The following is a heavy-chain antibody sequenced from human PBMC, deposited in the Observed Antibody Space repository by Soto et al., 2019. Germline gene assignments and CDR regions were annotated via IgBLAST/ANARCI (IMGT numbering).Heavy chain of an antibody. CDR1: GYTFTSYG. J-gene: IGHJ6*02. CDR3: ARDKDGSGSYYNVLYYYYYGMDV. V-gene: IGHV1-18*01. CDR2: ISAYNGNT. D-gene: IGHD3-10*01. Sequence: GASVKVSCKASGYTFTSYGISWVRQAPGQGLEWMGWISAYNGNTNYAQKLQGRVTMTTDTSTSTAYMELRSLRSDDTAVYYCARDKDGSGSYYNVLYYYYYGMDVWGQGTTVTVSS.